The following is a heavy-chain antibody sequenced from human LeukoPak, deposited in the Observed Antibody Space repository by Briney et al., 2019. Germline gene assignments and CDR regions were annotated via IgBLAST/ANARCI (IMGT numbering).Heavy chain of an antibody. V-gene: IGHV4-59*01. D-gene: IGHD3-3*01. Sequence: SETLSLTCTVSGGSISSYHWSWIRQPPGKGLEWIGYIYYSGTTNYNPSLKSRVTISVDTSKNQFSLKLSSVTAADTAVYYCARNGALYYDFWSGSDAFDIWGQGTMVTVSS. CDR1: GGSISSYH. CDR3: ARNGALYYDFWSGSDAFDI. J-gene: IGHJ3*02. CDR2: IYYSGTT.